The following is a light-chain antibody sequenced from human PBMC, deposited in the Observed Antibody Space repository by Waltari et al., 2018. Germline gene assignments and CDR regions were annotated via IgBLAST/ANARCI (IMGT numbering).Light chain of an antibody. J-gene: IGKJ2*01. V-gene: IGKV3-15*01. CDR1: QSISTN. CDR2: DTS. CDR3: QQYNNWPPLYT. Sequence: EIVMTQYPATLSMSPGERATLSCRASQSISTNLAWYQQRPGQAPRLLIYDTSTRATGIPVKFSGSGSGTEFTLTISDLQPEDFAVYYCQQYNNWPPLYTFGQGTKLDIK.